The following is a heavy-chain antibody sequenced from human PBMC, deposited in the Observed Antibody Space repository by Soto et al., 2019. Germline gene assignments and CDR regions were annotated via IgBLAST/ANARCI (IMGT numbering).Heavy chain of an antibody. J-gene: IGHJ6*02. CDR1: WYSFTSYW. D-gene: IGHD6-6*01. V-gene: IGHV5-10-1*01. CDR2: IDPSDSYT. CDR3: ARHLDEYSRSRDYYYGMDV. Sequence: GESLKISCKGSWYSFTSYWISWVRQVPGKGLEWMGRIDPSDSYTNYSPSFQGHVTISADKSISTAYLQWSSLKASDTAMYYCARHLDEYSRSRDYYYGMDVWGQGTTVTVSS.